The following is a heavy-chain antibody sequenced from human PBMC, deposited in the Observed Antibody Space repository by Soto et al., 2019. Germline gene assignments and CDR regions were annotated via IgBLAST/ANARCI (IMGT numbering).Heavy chain of an antibody. CDR2: ISSTSREI. CDR3: VRYYDKRCYPFYFDY. CDR1: GFIFSDFG. D-gene: IGHD3-9*01. J-gene: IGHJ4*02. V-gene: IGHV3-21*01. Sequence: GGSLRLSCIVSGFIFSDFGVNWVRQAPGKGLEWVSFISSTSREIEYADSVRGRFTVSRDNAKNSVYLQMTSLRGEDTAVYYCVRYYDKRCYPFYFDYWGRGTLVTVSS.